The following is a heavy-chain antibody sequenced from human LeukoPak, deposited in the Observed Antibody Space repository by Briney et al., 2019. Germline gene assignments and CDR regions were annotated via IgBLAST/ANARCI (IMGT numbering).Heavy chain of an antibody. D-gene: IGHD3-3*01. CDR2: IYYSGST. Sequence: PSEPLSLTCAVSGYSISSGRYWGWIRQPPGKGLEWIGSIYYSGSTYYNPSLKSRVTISVDTSKNQFSLKLSSVTAADTAVYYCARSYGDDFWSGYYTEPPDYWGQGTLVTVSS. CDR1: GYSISSGRY. J-gene: IGHJ4*02. CDR3: ARSYGDDFWSGYYTEPPDY. V-gene: IGHV4-38-2*01.